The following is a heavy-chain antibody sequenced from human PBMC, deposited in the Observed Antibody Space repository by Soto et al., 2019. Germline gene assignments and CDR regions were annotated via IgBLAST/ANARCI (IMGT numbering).Heavy chain of an antibody. CDR2: IHHSGST. CDR1: GGSFSGYY. Sequence: QVQLQQWGAGLLKPSETLSLTCAVYGGSFSGYYWSWIRQPPGKGLEWIGEIHHSGSTNYNPSLRRPVTISVDTSKNQFSLKLSSVTAADTAVYYCARGWTHNWTYQNWFDPWGQGTLVTVSS. CDR3: ARGWTHNWTYQNWFDP. J-gene: IGHJ5*02. V-gene: IGHV4-34*01. D-gene: IGHD1-7*01.